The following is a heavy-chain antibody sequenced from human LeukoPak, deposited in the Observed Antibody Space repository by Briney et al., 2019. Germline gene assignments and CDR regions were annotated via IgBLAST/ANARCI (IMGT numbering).Heavy chain of an antibody. CDR2: IYPGDSDT. J-gene: IGHJ2*01. CDR3: ARLSDNSGDGYLDL. CDR1: AYSFPNYW. D-gene: IGHD4-17*01. Sequence: GESPKISCKGSAYSFPNYWIALVRQMSGKGLEWVGIIYPGDSDTRYSPSFQGQVTISADKSISTAYLQWSSLKASDTAMYHCARLSDNSGDGYLDLWGRGSLVTVPS. V-gene: IGHV5-51*01.